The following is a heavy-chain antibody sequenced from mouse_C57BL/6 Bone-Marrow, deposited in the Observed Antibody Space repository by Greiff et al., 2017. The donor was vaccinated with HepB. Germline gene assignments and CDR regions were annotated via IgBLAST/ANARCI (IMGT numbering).Heavy chain of an antibody. CDR3: TRFYDGYHFFAY. Sequence: EVNVVESGEGLVKPGGSLKLSCAVSGFTFSSYAMSWVRQTPEKRLEWVAYISSGGDYMYYADTVKGRFTISRDNARNTLYLQMSSLKSEDTSLYYCTRFYDGYHFFAYWGQGTLVTVSA. CDR1: GFTFSSYA. D-gene: IGHD2-3*01. J-gene: IGHJ3*01. V-gene: IGHV5-9-1*02. CDR2: ISSGGDYM.